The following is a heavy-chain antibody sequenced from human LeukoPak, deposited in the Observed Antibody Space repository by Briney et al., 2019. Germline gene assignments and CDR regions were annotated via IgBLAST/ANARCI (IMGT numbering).Heavy chain of an antibody. D-gene: IGHD6-19*01. V-gene: IGHV3-9*01. CDR2: ISWNSGSI. Sequence: GRSLRLSCAASGFTFDDYAMHWVRQAPGKGLEWVSGISWNSGSIGYADSVKGRFTISRDNAKNSLYLQINSLRAEDTALYYCAKSYYPLSGWYWCPDYWGQGTLVTVSS. CDR3: AKSYYPLSGWYWCPDY. CDR1: GFTFDDYA. J-gene: IGHJ4*02.